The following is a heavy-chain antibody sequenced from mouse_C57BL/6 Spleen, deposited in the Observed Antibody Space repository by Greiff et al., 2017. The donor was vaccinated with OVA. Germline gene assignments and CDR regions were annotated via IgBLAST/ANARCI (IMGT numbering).Heavy chain of an antibody. CDR2: IDPSDSET. J-gene: IGHJ1*03. D-gene: IGHD2-10*01. CDR1: GYTFTSYW. Sequence: QVQLKQPGAELVRPGSSVKLSCKASGYTFTSYWMHWVKQRPIQGLEWIGNIDPSDSETHYNQKFKDKATLTVDKSSSTAYMQLSSLTSEDSAVYYCARRAYYGNYVYWYFDVWGTGTTVTVSS. CDR3: ARRAYYGNYVYWYFDV. V-gene: IGHV1-52*01.